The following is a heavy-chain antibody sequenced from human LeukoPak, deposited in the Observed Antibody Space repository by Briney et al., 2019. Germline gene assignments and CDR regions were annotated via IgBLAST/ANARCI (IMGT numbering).Heavy chain of an antibody. CDR1: GFTFSSYW. V-gene: IGHV3-74*01. CDR2: ISTDGSST. Sequence: PGGSLRLSCAASGFTFSSYWMHWVRQAPGKGLVWVSRISTDGSSTSHADSVKGRFTISRDNAKNTLYLQMNGVRAEDTAVYYCARGRSSSSWYFFDYWGQGSLVTVSS. J-gene: IGHJ4*02. CDR3: ARGRSSSSWYFFDY. D-gene: IGHD6-13*01.